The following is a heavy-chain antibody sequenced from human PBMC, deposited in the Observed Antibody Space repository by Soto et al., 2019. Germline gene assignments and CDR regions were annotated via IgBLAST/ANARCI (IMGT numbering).Heavy chain of an antibody. CDR1: GCTFSNYA. J-gene: IGHJ4*02. V-gene: IGHV3-23*01. CDR2: VSATAGTT. CDR3: AKDRLAGVFAY. Sequence: PEGPLRLSWAASGCTFSNYAMSWVRQAPGKGLEWVSLVSATAGTTYYTDSVKGRFTISRDNSRNTVYLQMNSLRADDTAVYYCAKDRLAGVFAYWGQGTLVPVS. D-gene: IGHD3-16*01.